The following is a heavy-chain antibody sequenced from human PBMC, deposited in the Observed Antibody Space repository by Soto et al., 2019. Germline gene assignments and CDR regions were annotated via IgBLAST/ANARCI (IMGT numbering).Heavy chain of an antibody. J-gene: IGHJ6*02. CDR1: GVSVTSGSYY. CDR3: ARGAPMVRGHIRFYGTDV. CDR2: IDSYDNT. D-gene: IGHD3-10*01. V-gene: IGHV4-61*01. Sequence: QVQLQESGPGPVKPSETLSLVCSVSGVSVTSGSYYWTWIRQPPGKGLEWIGYIDSYDNTNYSPSMKRRVTISIETTKNRCSLNLSSVTAADSAVYYCARGAPMVRGHIRFYGTDVWGQGTTVTVSS.